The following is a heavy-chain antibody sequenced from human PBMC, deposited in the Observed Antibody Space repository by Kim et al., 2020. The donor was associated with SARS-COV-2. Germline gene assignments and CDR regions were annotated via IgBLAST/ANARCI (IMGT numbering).Heavy chain of an antibody. CDR3: ARGEFLEWLLSDP. Sequence: SQKFQGRVAINRDTSASTAYMELSSLRSEDTAVYYCARGEFLEWLLSDPWGQGTLVTVSS. D-gene: IGHD3-3*01. J-gene: IGHJ5*02. V-gene: IGHV1-3*01.